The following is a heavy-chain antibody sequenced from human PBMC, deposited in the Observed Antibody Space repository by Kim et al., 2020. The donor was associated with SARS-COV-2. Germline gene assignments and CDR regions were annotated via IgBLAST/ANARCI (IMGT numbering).Heavy chain of an antibody. CDR2: IYQSGGT. D-gene: IGHD4-4*01. CDR3: TRGPYIDYFDY. Sequence: SETLSLTCDVSGASISSGSYSWSWIRQPPGQRLEWIASIYQSGGTSYNPSLKIRATISVVRSKNPFSLTLTSVTSADKALHYCTRGPYIDYFDYWGQGT. J-gene: IGHJ4*02. V-gene: IGHV4-30-2*01. CDR1: GASISSGSYS.